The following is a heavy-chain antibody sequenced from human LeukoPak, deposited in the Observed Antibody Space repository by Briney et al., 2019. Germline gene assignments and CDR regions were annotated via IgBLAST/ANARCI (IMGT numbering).Heavy chain of an antibody. D-gene: IGHD3/OR15-3a*01. J-gene: IGHJ5*02. CDR3: ARRLPGLAAGGNWFDP. CDR2: IYPGDSDT. Sequence: GASLKISCKGSGSCFTSYWIGWVRQMPGKGLEWVGIIYPGDSDTRYSPSFQGQVTISADKSISTAYLQLSSLKASDTAMYYCARRLPGLAAGGNWFDPWGQGTLVTVSS. V-gene: IGHV5-51*01. CDR1: GSCFTSYW.